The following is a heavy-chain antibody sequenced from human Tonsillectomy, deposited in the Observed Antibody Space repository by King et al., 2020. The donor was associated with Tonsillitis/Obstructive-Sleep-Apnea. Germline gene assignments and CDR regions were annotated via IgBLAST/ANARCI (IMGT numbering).Heavy chain of an antibody. CDR2: IFYNGNT. V-gene: IGHV4-59*02. CDR1: GDSVSDYY. CDR3: AREPGD. J-gene: IGHJ4*01. Sequence: VPLQESGPGLVKPSETLSLTCTVSGDSVSDYYWSWLRQPPGKGLEWIGYIFYNGNTNYNPSLKSRVTINLDTSKNQFSLNLSSVTAADTAVYYCAREPGDWGHGTLVTVSS.